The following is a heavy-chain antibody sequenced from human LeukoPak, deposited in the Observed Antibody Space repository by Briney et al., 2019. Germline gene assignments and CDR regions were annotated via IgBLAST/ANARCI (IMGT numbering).Heavy chain of an antibody. CDR2: IYYSGST. CDR3: ARTSIFGVVRFDP. V-gene: IGHV4-59*01. D-gene: IGHD3-3*02. CDR1: GGSISGYY. J-gene: IGHJ5*02. Sequence: SETLCLTCTVSGGSISGYYWSWIRQPPGKGLEWIGYIYYSGSTNYNPSLKSRVTISVDTSKNQFSLKLSSVTAADTAVYYCARTSIFGVVRFDPWGQGTLVTVSS.